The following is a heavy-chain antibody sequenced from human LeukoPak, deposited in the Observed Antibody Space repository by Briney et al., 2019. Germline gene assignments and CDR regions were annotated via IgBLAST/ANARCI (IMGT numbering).Heavy chain of an antibody. D-gene: IGHD6-13*01. Sequence: SETLSLTCTVSGGSISSYYCSWIRQPPGKGLEWIGYIYYSGSTNYNPSLKSRVTISVDTSKNQFSLKLSSVTAADTAVYYCARVYSSSWAARLYYYYGMDVWGQGTAVTVSS. CDR1: GGSISSYY. J-gene: IGHJ6*02. CDR3: ARVYSSSWAARLYYYYGMDV. CDR2: IYYSGST. V-gene: IGHV4-59*01.